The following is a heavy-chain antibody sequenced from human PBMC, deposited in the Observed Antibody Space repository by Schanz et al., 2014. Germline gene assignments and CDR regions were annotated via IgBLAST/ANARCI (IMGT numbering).Heavy chain of an antibody. CDR1: GFIFTDYY. CDR2: ISRDGTTS. Sequence: QVPLVESGGGLVKPGGSLRLSCAASGFIFTDYYMNWIRQAPGKGLEWLSYISRDGTTSYYADSVKGRFTISRDNAKNSLYLEMTSLRGEDTAVYYCARENLNWEAFDIWGRGTVVTVSS. V-gene: IGHV3-11*01. D-gene: IGHD7-27*01. CDR3: ARENLNWEAFDI. J-gene: IGHJ3*02.